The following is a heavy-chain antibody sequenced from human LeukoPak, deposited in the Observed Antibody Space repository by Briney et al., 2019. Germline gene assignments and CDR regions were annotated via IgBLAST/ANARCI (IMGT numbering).Heavy chain of an antibody. CDR1: GFTFSSYW. D-gene: IGHD3-22*01. J-gene: IGHJ3*02. CDR3: ARFPSHPWLLLRDSAFDI. V-gene: IGHV3-7*01. Sequence: GRSLRLSCAASGFTFSSYWMSWVRQAPGKGLEWVANIKQDGSEKYYVDSVKGRFTISRDNAKNSLYLQMNSLRAEDTAVYYCARFPSHPWLLLRDSAFDIWGQGTMVTVSS. CDR2: IKQDGSEK.